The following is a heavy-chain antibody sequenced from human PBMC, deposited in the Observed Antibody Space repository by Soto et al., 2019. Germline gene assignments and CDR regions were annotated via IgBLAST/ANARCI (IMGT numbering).Heavy chain of an antibody. D-gene: IGHD2-21*01. J-gene: IGHJ1*01. V-gene: IGHV5-51*01. CDR2: IYPGDSDT. Sequence: GESLKISWNGSGYIFTTYWIGWGRQMPGKGLEWMGIIYPGDSDTRYSPSFQGQVTISADKSTSTAYLQWSSLKASDTAMYYCARRDDSPTAEYFQHWGQGTLVTVSS. CDR1: GYIFTTYW. CDR3: ARRDDSPTAEYFQH.